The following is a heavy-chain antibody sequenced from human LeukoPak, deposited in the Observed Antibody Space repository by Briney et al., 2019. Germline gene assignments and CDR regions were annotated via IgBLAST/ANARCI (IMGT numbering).Heavy chain of an antibody. CDR3: TRVAGVRGVRYFYYMDV. CDR2: IRSKGYGGTT. V-gene: IGHV3-49*04. J-gene: IGHJ6*03. CDR1: GFTFGDHA. Sequence: GGSLRLSCTASGFTFGDHAMSWVRQAPGKGLEWVGFIRSKGYGGTTEFAASVKGRFTISRDDSRSIAYLHLNSLKTEDTAIYYCTRVAGVRGVRYFYYMDVWGKGTTVTISS. D-gene: IGHD3-10*01.